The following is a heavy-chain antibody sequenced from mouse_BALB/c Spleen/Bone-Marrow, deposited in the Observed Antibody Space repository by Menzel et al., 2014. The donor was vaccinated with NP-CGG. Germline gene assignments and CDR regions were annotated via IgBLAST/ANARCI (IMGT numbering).Heavy chain of an antibody. Sequence: EAQGVESGGGLVQPGGSRKLSCAASGSTFSSFGMHWVRQAPEKGLEWVAYISGGSSTIYYADTVMGRFTISRDNPKNTLFLQMTSLRSEDSAMYYCARSGSSSGYFDYWGQGTTLTVSS. CDR1: GSTFSSFG. CDR2: ISGGSSTI. V-gene: IGHV5-17*02. CDR3: ARSGSSSGYFDY. D-gene: IGHD1-1*01. J-gene: IGHJ2*01.